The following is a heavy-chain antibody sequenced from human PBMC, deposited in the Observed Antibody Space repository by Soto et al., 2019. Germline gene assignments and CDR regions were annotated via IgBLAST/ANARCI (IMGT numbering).Heavy chain of an antibody. CDR1: GFIFRDWF. CDR3: ARDSGYSYGPLDY. J-gene: IGHJ4*02. V-gene: IGHV3-11*04. D-gene: IGHD5-18*01. Sequence: SLRLSCAASGFIFRDWFMSWIRQAPGKGLEWISYISKDSGRATRYADSVKGRFTISRDNAKNSLFLQMNSLRAEDTAVYYCARDSGYSYGPLDYWGQGALVTVSS. CDR2: ISKDSGRAT.